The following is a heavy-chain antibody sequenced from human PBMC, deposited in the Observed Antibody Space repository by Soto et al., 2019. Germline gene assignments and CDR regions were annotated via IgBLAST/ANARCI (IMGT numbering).Heavy chain of an antibody. V-gene: IGHV4-4*07. D-gene: IGHD6-13*01. Sequence: QVQLQESGPGLVKPSETLSLTCTVSGGSISSYYWSWIRQPAGKGLEWIGRIYTSGSTNYNPSLTSRVTMSVDTSKNQFSLKLSSVTAEDTAVYYCARALYSSRWYNWFDPWGQGTLVIVSS. CDR2: IYTSGST. CDR1: GGSISSYY. CDR3: ARALYSSRWYNWFDP. J-gene: IGHJ5*02.